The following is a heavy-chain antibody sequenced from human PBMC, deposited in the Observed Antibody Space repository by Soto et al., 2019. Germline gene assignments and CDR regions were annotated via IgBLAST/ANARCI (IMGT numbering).Heavy chain of an antibody. D-gene: IGHD6-13*01. CDR1: GFTFSSYA. Sequence: EVQLLESGGGLVQPGGSLRLSCAASGFTFSSYAMNWVRQAPGKGLEWVSVISGSGGSTYYADSVKGRFTISRDNSKNTLFLQMNSLRAEDTAVYYCARRGPGTYFDDWGQGTLVTVSS. J-gene: IGHJ4*02. V-gene: IGHV3-23*01. CDR3: ARRGPGTYFDD. CDR2: ISGSGGST.